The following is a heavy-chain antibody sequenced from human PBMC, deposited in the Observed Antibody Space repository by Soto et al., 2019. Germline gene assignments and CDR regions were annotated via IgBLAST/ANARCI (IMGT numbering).Heavy chain of an antibody. CDR3: ARCYGSGSYYNGLFDH. CDR2: IYYSGST. D-gene: IGHD3-10*01. Sequence: SETLSLTCSISGGSIGYYCWSWIRQPPGKGLEWIGYIYYSGSTTYNPSLKSRVTISVDTSKNKFFLKLSSVTAADTAVYYCARCYGSGSYYNGLFDHWGQGTLVTVS. CDR1: GGSIGYYC. V-gene: IGHV4-59*01. J-gene: IGHJ4*02.